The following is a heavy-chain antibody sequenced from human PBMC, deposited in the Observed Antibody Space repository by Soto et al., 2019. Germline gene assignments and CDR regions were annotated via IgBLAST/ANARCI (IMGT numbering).Heavy chain of an antibody. CDR2: IIPIVGTA. CDR3: ARYRFGYRSFAFSDI. V-gene: IGHV1-69*12. Sequence: QVQLVQSGAGVKKPGSSVKVSCKASGGTFSSYAISWVRQAPGQGLEWMGGIIPIVGTANYGQKFQGGVTITADESTSTAYMELGSLGSEDTAVYYCARYRFGYRSFAFSDIWGQGTMVTVSS. D-gene: IGHD6-13*01. J-gene: IGHJ3*02. CDR1: GGTFSSYA.